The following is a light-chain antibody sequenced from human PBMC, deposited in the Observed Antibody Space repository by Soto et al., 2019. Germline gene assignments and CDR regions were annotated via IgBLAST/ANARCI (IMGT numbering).Light chain of an antibody. CDR3: ETWDSNTHTV. J-gene: IGLJ3*02. CDR2: LEGSGSY. V-gene: IGLV4-60*02. Sequence: QPVLTQSSSASASLGSSVKLTCTLSSGHSSYIIAWHQQQPGKAPRYLMKLEGSGSYNKGSGVPDRFSGSSSGAARYLTIYNLQFEDEADYYCETWDSNTHTVFGGGTKLTVL. CDR1: SGHSSYI.